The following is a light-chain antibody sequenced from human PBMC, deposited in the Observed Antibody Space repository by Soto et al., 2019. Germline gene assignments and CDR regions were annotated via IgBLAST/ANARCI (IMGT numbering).Light chain of an antibody. CDR1: QSVSSNY. V-gene: IGKV3-20*01. CDR3: QHYGRSPPSWT. CDR2: GAS. Sequence: EIVLTQSPGTLSLSAGERATLSCMASQSVSSNYLAWYQQKPGQPPRLLISGASSRATGIPDRFIGSGSGTDFTLTISSLELEDFGVYYCQHYGRSPPSWTFGQGTKVDIK. J-gene: IGKJ1*01.